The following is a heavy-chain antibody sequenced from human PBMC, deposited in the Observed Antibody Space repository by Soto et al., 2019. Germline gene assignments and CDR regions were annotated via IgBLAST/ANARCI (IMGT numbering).Heavy chain of an antibody. CDR3: ASLQVPGNFDY. CDR2: IYYSGAT. Sequence: QLQLQESGPGLVKPSETLSLTCTVSGGSIRSSNYYWAWVRQPPGKGLEWIANIYYSGATYFHPSLRNRLTVSVDTSKNQFSLKLSSLTAADTAMYYCASLQVPGNFDYWGHGTLVTVSS. CDR1: GGSIRSSNYY. D-gene: IGHD6-13*01. V-gene: IGHV4-39*01. J-gene: IGHJ4*01.